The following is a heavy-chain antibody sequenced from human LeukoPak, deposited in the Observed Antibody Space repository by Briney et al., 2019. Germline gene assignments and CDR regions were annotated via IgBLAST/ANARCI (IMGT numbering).Heavy chain of an antibody. D-gene: IGHD3-16*01. CDR1: GFAFSRYA. CDR2: ISTSGGST. V-gene: IGHV3-64D*06. J-gene: IGHJ4*02. CDR3: VGGFY. Sequence: GGSLRLSCSASGFAFSRYAMLWVRQAPGKGLEYVSAISTSGGSTYYADSVKGRFTISRDNSKNTLYLQMSSLRDEDTAVYYCVGGFYWGQGTLVTVSS.